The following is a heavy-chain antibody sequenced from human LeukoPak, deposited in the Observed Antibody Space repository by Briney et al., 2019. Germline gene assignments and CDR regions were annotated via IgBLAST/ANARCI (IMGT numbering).Heavy chain of an antibody. CDR3: AREFGHCYGDNCFYFFDT. Sequence: ASEKVSCTASGYTLTNYNISWVRQAPGQGLEWMGWINTYKGDTLYAQKLQGRVTMTADTSTNTAYMELRSLRFDDTAVYYCAREFGHCYGDNCFYFFDTWGQGFRVTVSS. J-gene: IGHJ4*02. CDR2: INTYKGDT. V-gene: IGHV1-18*01. CDR1: GYTLTNYN. D-gene: IGHD4-23*01.